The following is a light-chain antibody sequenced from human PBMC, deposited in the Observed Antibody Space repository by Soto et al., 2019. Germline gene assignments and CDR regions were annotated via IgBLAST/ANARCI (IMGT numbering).Light chain of an antibody. Sequence: EIVLTQSPGTLSLSPGERATLSCRASQSINTRYSAWYQQKPGQPPRLLIYATSSRAPGIPDRFSGSGSGTDFTLTISRLEPEDFAVYYCQQYNNWPPYTFGQGTKLEIK. CDR2: ATS. J-gene: IGKJ2*01. CDR1: QSINTRY. V-gene: IGKV3-20*01. CDR3: QQYNNWPPYT.